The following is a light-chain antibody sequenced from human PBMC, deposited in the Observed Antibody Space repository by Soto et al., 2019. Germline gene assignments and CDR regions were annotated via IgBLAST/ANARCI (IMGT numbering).Light chain of an antibody. CDR1: QDISNY. CDR3: QQYEDFPLT. CDR2: DAS. Sequence: DIEMTQSPSSLSASVGDRVTITCQASQDISNYLNWNQQKTGRAPKLLIYDASSLESGVSSRFSGSGSGTHFTFTISSLQPDDIATYYCQQYEDFPLTFGQGTRLDIK. V-gene: IGKV1-33*01. J-gene: IGKJ5*01.